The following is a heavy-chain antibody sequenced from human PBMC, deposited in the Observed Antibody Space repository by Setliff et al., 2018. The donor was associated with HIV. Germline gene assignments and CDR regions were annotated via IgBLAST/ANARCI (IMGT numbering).Heavy chain of an antibody. Sequence: SETLSLTCTVSGGSISSYYWNWIRQPPGKGLEWIGYIYYSGSTNYNPSLKSRVTISVDTSKNQFSLKLSSVTAADTAVYYCAREPAPHPPFKEPYFDYWGQGALVTVSS. CDR3: AREPAPHPPFKEPYFDY. D-gene: IGHD1-1*01. CDR1: GGSISSYY. J-gene: IGHJ4*02. V-gene: IGHV4-59*12. CDR2: IYYSGST.